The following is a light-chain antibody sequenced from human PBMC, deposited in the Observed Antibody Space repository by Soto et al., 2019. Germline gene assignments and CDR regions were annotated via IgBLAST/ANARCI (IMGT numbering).Light chain of an antibody. CDR1: QSVSSTY. J-gene: IGKJ4*01. CDR3: QQYDTSPPNLT. Sequence: IELTQSPGTLSLSPGERVTLSCRASQSVSSTYLAWYQQKPGQSPSLLIYGASSRAAGIPDRFSGSGIGTDFTLTISRLEPEDSAVYYGQQYDTSPPNLTVGGGTKVEIK. CDR2: GAS. V-gene: IGKV3-20*01.